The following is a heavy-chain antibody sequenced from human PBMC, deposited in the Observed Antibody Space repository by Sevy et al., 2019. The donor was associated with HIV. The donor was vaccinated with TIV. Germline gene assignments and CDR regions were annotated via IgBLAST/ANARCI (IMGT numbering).Heavy chain of an antibody. CDR3: ARDNRRHTYDFTWFHS. CDR2: INWNSASL. D-gene: IGHD3-16*01. CDR1: GFTFEEYA. J-gene: IGHJ5*01. Sequence: GGSLRLSCAASGFTFEEYAIHWVRQRPGKGLEWVAGINWNSASLGYADSVKGRFTISRDNARKSLVLQMRSLRVEDTAFYYCARDNRRHTYDFTWFHSWGRGTLVTVSS. V-gene: IGHV3-9*01.